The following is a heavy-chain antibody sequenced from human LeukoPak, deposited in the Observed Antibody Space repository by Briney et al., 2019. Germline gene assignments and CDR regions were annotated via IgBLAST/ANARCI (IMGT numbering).Heavy chain of an antibody. Sequence: GGSLRLSCEASGFTFSNYALIWVRRAPGKGLEWVSAIKGNGAGTYYADAVKGRFTISRDNSKNSLYLQMNSLRAEDTALYYCATSWSYGSGSYYNPIAYWGQGTLVTVSS. CDR3: ATSWSYGSGSYYNPIAY. CDR1: GFTFSNYA. V-gene: IGHV3-23*01. J-gene: IGHJ4*02. D-gene: IGHD3-10*01. CDR2: IKGNGAGT.